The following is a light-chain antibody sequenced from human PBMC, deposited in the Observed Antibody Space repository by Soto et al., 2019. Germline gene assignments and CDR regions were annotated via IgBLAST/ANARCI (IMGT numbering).Light chain of an antibody. J-gene: IGKJ5*01. V-gene: IGKV3-15*01. CDR2: DAS. Sequence: EIVMTQSPATLSVSPGERATLSCRASQSVSSNLAWYQQKPGQAPRLLIYDASTRATGIPARFSGSGSGTEFTLTVSSLQSEDFAVYYCQQYNNWPFTFSQGTRLEIK. CDR3: QQYNNWPFT. CDR1: QSVSSN.